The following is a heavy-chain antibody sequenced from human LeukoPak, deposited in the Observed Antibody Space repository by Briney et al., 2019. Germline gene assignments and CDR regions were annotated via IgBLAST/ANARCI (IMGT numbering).Heavy chain of an antibody. CDR3: ARGLYSGYADYFDY. J-gene: IGHJ4*02. CDR2: INHSGST. D-gene: IGHD5-12*01. Sequence: SETLSLTCAVYGGSFSGYYWSWIGQPPGKGLEWIGEINHSGSTNYNPSLKSRVTISVDTSKNQFSLKLSSVTAADTAVYYCARGLYSGYADYFDYWGQGTLVTVSS. V-gene: IGHV4-34*01. CDR1: GGSFSGYY.